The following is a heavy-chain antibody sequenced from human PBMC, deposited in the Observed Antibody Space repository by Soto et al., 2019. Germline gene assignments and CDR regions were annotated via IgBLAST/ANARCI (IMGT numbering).Heavy chain of an antibody. CDR2: IVPIFGVP. CDR1: GGTFSTYG. V-gene: IGHV1-69*01. D-gene: IGHD5-12*01. CDR3: ARDVLVATMGNWFDP. J-gene: IGHJ5*02. Sequence: QVQLVQSEAEVKKPGSSVKVSCKASGGTFSTYGLNWMRQAPGQGLEWMGGIVPIFGVPNYAQKFQGRVTITADESTSTAYMELNNLRSEDTAIYYCARDVLVATMGNWFDPCGQGTLVTVSS.